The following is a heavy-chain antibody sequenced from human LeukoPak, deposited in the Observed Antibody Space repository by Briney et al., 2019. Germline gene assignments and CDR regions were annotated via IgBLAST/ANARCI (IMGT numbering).Heavy chain of an antibody. Sequence: GGSLRLSCAASGFTFSSAWMTWVRQAPGKGLEWVSAISGSGGSTYYADSVKGRFTISRDNSKNTLYLQMNSLRAEDTAVYYCAKPTKEYCSSTSCYPHDYWGQGTLVTVSS. CDR3: AKPTKEYCSSTSCYPHDY. CDR2: ISGSGGST. CDR1: GFTFSSAW. J-gene: IGHJ4*02. V-gene: IGHV3-23*01. D-gene: IGHD2-2*01.